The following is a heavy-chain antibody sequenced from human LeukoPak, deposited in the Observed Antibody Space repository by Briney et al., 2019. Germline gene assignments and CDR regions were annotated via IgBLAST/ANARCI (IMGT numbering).Heavy chain of an antibody. CDR2: INHSGST. D-gene: IGHD3-22*01. V-gene: IGHV4-34*01. CDR1: GGSISSYY. Sequence: SETLSLTCTVSGGSISSYYWSWIRQPPGKGLEWIGEINHSGSTNYNPSLKSRVTISVDTSKNQFSLKLSSVTAADTAVYYCARGLGYYDSSGYYYSKPFDYWGQGTLVTVSS. CDR3: ARGLGYYDSSGYYYSKPFDY. J-gene: IGHJ4*02.